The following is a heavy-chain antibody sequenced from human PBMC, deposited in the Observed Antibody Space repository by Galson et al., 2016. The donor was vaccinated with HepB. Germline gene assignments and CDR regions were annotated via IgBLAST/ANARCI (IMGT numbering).Heavy chain of an antibody. Sequence: SVKVSCKASGYTFKSYAIHWVRQAPGQSLEWMGWINAGNGNTKYSQKFRDRVTITRDTSASTAYMDLSSLRSEDTAVYYCARDVVVLPVRPYGLDVWGPGTTVTVSS. CDR1: GYTFKSYA. J-gene: IGHJ6*01. CDR2: INAGNGNT. CDR3: ARDVVVLPVRPYGLDV. D-gene: IGHD2-21*01. V-gene: IGHV1-3*01.